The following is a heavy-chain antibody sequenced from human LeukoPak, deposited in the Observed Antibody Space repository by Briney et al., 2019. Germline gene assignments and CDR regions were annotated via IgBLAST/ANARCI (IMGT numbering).Heavy chain of an antibody. J-gene: IGHJ5*02. D-gene: IGHD5-12*01. CDR2: IYHSGST. CDR3: ARGPLDIVATIGWFDP. Sequence: SQTLSLTCAVSGGFISSGGYSWSWIRQPPGKGLEWIGYIYHSGSTYYNPSLKSRVTISVDRSKNQFSLKLSSVTAADTAVYYCARGPLDIVATIGWFDPWGQGTLVTVSS. CDR1: GGFISSGGYS. V-gene: IGHV4-30-2*01.